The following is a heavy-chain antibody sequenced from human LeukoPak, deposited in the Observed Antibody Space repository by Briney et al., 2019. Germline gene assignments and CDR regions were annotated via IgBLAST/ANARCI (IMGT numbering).Heavy chain of an antibody. CDR1: GYTFSSSD. V-gene: IGHV1-8*01. D-gene: IGHD1-26*01. CDR2: MNPNSGNT. Sequence: ASVKVSCKASGYTFSSSDIHWVRQATGQGLEWLGWMNPNSGNTGYAQKFQGRVTITRNTSISTAYMELSSLRSEDTAVYYCARGGGVGATTYFDYWGQGTLVTVSS. J-gene: IGHJ4*02. CDR3: ARGGGVGATTYFDY.